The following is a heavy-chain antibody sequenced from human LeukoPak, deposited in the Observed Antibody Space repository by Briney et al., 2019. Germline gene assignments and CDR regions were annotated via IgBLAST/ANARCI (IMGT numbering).Heavy chain of an antibody. CDR1: GFTFDDYA. V-gene: IGHV3-9*01. CDR3: AKEVYGDYVSGAFDI. Sequence: GGSLRLSCAASGFTFDDYAMHWVRQAPGKGLEWVSGISWNSGSIGYADSVKGRFTISRDNAKNSLYLQMNSLRAEDTALYYCAKEVYGDYVSGAFDIWGQGTTVTVSS. J-gene: IGHJ3*02. CDR2: ISWNSGSI. D-gene: IGHD4-17*01.